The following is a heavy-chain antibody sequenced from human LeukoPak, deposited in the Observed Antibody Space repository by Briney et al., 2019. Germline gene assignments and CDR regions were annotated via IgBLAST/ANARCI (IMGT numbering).Heavy chain of an antibody. CDR2: IFYSGST. J-gene: IGHJ6*02. CDR1: GGSISTVVYY. V-gene: IGHV4-31*03. D-gene: IGHD1-14*01. Sequence: SETLSLTCTVSGGSISTVVYYWNWLRPHPGKGLEWIGYIFYSGSTYYSPSLKSRINISLDTSKNLFSLKLSSVTAADTAVYYCAREVATGVGYYGMDVWGQGTTVTVSS. CDR3: AREVATGVGYYGMDV.